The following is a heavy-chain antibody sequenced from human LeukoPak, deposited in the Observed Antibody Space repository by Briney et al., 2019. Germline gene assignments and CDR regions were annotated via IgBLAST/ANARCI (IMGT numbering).Heavy chain of an antibody. CDR3: PRDLGYSSGWYRSSIDY. CDR2: ISAYNGNT. CDR1: GGTFSSYS. D-gene: IGHD6-13*01. J-gene: IGHJ4*02. V-gene: IGHV1-18*01. Sequence: ASVRVSCKASGGTFSSYSLSWVRQAPGQGLEWMGWISAYNGNTNYAQKLQGRVTMTTDTSTSTAYMELRSLRSDDTAVYYCPRDLGYSSGWYRSSIDYWGQGTLVTVSS.